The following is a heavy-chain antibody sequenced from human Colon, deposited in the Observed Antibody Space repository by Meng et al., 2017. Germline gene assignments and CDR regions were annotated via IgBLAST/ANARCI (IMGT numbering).Heavy chain of an antibody. CDR1: GFTFSSYA. J-gene: IGHJ4*02. CDR2: ISYDGTNK. V-gene: IGHV3-30-3*01. D-gene: IGHD5-18*01. CDR3: ARDGKDIYGLDY. Sequence: QLHLVESGGGVVQPGWSLRLSCAASGFTFSSYAMHWVRQAPGKGLEWVAVISYDGTNKYYADSVKGRFTISRDNSKNTLYLQMNSLRAEDTAVYYCARDGKDIYGLDYWGQGTLVTVSS.